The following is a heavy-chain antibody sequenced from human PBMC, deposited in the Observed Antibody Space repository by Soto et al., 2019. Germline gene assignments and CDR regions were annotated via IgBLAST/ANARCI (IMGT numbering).Heavy chain of an antibody. CDR1: GGTFSSYT. Sequence: QVQLVQSGAEVKKPGSSVKVSCKASGGTFSSYTISWVRQAPGQGLEWMGRIIPILGIANYAQKFQGRVTITADKSTSTAYMELSSLRSEDTAVYYCARDSVVVPAALADYWGQGTLVTVSS. D-gene: IGHD2-2*01. CDR3: ARDSVVVPAALADY. V-gene: IGHV1-69*08. CDR2: IIPILGIA. J-gene: IGHJ4*02.